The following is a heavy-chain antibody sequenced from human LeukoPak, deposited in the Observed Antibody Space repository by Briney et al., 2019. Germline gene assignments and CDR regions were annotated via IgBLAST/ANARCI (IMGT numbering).Heavy chain of an antibody. D-gene: IGHD4-17*01. CDR2: FDPEDGET. CDR3: ATKGDGDYVLTLAY. Sequence: ASVKVSCKVSGYTLTELSMHWVRQAPGKGLEWMGGFDPEDGETIYAQKFQGRVTMTEDTSTDTAYMELSSLRSEDTAVYYCATKGDGDYVLTLAYWGQGTLVTVSS. V-gene: IGHV1-24*01. CDR1: GYTLTELS. J-gene: IGHJ4*02.